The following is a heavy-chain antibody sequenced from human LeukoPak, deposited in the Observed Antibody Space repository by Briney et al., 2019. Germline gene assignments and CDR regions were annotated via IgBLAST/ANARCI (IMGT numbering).Heavy chain of an antibody. D-gene: IGHD4-17*01. V-gene: IGHV4-4*07. J-gene: IGHJ6*02. CDR1: GGSISSFF. CDR3: ARETTVDYGDYVIYYYGMDV. CDR2: LYTSGST. Sequence: SETLSLTCTVSGGSISSFFWICIPQPAGEGVGWIGRLYTSGSTNYPPSLKTRVTMSVDTYKHQFSLKQRSGTPADTGVYFCARETTVDYGDYVIYYYGMDVWGQGTTVTVSS.